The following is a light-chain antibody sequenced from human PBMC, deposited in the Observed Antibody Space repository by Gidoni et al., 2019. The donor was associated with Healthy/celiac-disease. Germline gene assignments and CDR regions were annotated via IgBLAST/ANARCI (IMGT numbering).Light chain of an antibody. CDR2: GAS. Sequence: EIVMTQSPATLSVSPGERATLSCRASQIVSSNLAWDQQKPGQAPRLLIYGASNRATGIPARFSGRGSGTEFTLTISSLQSEDFAVYYCQQYNNWPPWTFGQGTKVEIK. CDR1: QIVSSN. J-gene: IGKJ1*01. V-gene: IGKV3-15*01. CDR3: QQYNNWPPWT.